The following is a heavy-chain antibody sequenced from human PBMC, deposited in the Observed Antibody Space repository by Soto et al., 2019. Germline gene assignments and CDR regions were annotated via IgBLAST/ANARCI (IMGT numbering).Heavy chain of an antibody. J-gene: IGHJ6*02. CDR2: ISAYNGNT. CDR3: ARVVGGFGESFPYYYYGMDV. V-gene: IGHV1-18*01. Sequence: QVQLVQSGAEVKKPGASVKVSCKASGYTFTSYGISWVRQAPGQGLEWMGWISAYNGNTNYAQKLQGRVTMTTDTSTSTAYMELRSLRSDDTAVYYCARVVGGFGESFPYYYYGMDVWGQGTTVTVSS. CDR1: GYTFTSYG. D-gene: IGHD3-10*01.